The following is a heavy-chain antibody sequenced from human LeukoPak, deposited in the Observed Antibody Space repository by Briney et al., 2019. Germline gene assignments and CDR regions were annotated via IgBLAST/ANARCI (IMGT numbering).Heavy chain of an antibody. D-gene: IGHD2-15*01. V-gene: IGHV3-48*03. Sequence: GGSLRLSCEASSGFTFGNYDMHWLRQAPGKGLEWLSSIGISGDYSTYYAESVKGRFSISRDNAKNFLYLQMDRLRAEDTAVYYCARNRGYCDDTSCPKSFAPWGQGTLVIVSS. CDR1: GFTFGNYD. J-gene: IGHJ5*02. CDR3: ARNRGYCDDTSCPKSFAP. CDR2: IGISGDYST.